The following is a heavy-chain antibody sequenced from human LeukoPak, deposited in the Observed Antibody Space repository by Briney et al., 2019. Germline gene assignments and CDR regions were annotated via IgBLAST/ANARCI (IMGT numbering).Heavy chain of an antibody. CDR3: AREARTHDFDY. CDR2: ISYDGSNK. CDR1: GFTFSSYA. V-gene: IGHV3-30*04. D-gene: IGHD1-1*01. J-gene: IGHJ4*02. Sequence: GGSLRLSCAASGFTFSSYAMHWVRQAPGKGLEWVAVISYDGSNKYYADSVKGRFTISRDSSKNTLFLQMNSLRAEDTAVYCCAREARTHDFDYWGQGTLVTVSS.